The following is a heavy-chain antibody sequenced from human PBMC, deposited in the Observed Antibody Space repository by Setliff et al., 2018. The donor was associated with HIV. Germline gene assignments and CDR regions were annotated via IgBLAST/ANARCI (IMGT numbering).Heavy chain of an antibody. J-gene: IGHJ1*01. D-gene: IGHD3-22*01. V-gene: IGHV1-18*01. CDR3: VRGVTRDISGYYRDEYFQH. Sequence: ASVKVSCKASGFTFTTYDINWVRQAPGQGLEWMGWISPYNGDTRFAQSLQGRVTLTTDTSTNTAYMEMRTLRSDDTAVYYCVRGVTRDISGYYRDEYFQHWGQGTPVTVSS. CDR1: GFTFTTYD. CDR2: ISPYNGDT.